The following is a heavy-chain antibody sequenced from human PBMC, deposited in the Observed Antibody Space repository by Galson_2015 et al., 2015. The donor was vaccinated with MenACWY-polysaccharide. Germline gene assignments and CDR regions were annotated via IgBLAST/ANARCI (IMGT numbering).Heavy chain of an antibody. CDR2: INTNTGNP. CDR1: GYTFTSYA. D-gene: IGHD1-26*01. Sequence: SVKVSCKASGYTFTSYAMNWVRQAPGQGLEWMGWINTNTGNPTYAQGFTGRFVFSLDTSVSTAYLQISSLKAEDTAVYYCARDGSSGSYDALDIWGQGTMVTVSS. CDR3: ARDGSSGSYDALDI. V-gene: IGHV7-4-1*02. J-gene: IGHJ3*02.